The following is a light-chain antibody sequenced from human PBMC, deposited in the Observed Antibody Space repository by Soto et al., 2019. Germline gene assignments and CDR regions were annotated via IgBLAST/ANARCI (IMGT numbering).Light chain of an antibody. J-gene: IGKJ4*01. CDR2: DTT. Sequence: IQVTQSPSSLSASVGDIVTITFRASLNIREELDWYPPRPGKAPXXLIYDTTTFQSWVPSRFSGSGSGTDFTFTISSLQPEDIATYYCQQYDNIPVFGGGTKVDIK. V-gene: IGKV1-33*01. CDR1: LNIREE. CDR3: QQYDNIPV.